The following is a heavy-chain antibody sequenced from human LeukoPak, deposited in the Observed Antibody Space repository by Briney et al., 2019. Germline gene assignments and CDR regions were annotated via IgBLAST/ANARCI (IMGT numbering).Heavy chain of an antibody. CDR3: TRLIGSRWYFDY. V-gene: IGHV5-51*01. J-gene: IGHJ4*02. Sequence: GESLKISCQGSTYSFSDYWIGWVRQMPGKGLEGVAIIYPGDSDTRYSPSFQGQVTISAEKSISTVYLQWSSLQASDTAMYYCTRLIGSRWYFDYWGQGTLVIVSS. CDR2: IYPGDSDT. D-gene: IGHD3-10*01. CDR1: TYSFSDYW.